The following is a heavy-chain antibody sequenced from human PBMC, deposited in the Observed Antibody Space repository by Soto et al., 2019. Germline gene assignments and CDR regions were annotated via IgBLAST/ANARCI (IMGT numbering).Heavy chain of an antibody. CDR3: AKDRLDSSSWSDYGMDV. CDR1: GFTFDDYA. Sequence: GGSLRLSCAASGFTFDDYAMHWVRQAPGKGLEWVSLISWDGGSTYYADSVKGRFTISRDNSKNSLYLQMNSLRAEDTALYYCAKDRLDSSSWSDYGMDVWGQGTTVTVSS. CDR2: ISWDGGST. D-gene: IGHD6-13*01. J-gene: IGHJ6*02. V-gene: IGHV3-43D*03.